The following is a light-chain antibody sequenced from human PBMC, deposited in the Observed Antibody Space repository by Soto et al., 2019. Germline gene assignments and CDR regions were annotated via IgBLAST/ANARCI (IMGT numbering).Light chain of an antibody. Sequence: DIQMTQSPSSLSASVGDTVTISCRASQSIRNYVRWYQQKPGTAPKLLIRAASPLQSGVPSRFSGSGSGTDVTLTISSLQIEEFATYFCQQTDSTPQTFGQGTNVEI. CDR2: AAS. CDR3: QQTDSTPQT. V-gene: IGKV1-39*01. CDR1: QSIRNY. J-gene: IGKJ1*01.